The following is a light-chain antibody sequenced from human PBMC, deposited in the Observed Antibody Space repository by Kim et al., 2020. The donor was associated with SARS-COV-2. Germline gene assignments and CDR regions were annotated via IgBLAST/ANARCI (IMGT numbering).Light chain of an antibody. V-gene: IGKV1-5*01. CDR2: DAS. J-gene: IGKJ1*01. Sequence: PSTLSASVGDRVTIACRASQGISRWLAWHQQKPGKAPKILIYDASSLESGVPSRFSGSGSGTEFTLTISGRQPDDFATYYCQHNGTFGQGTKVE. CDR1: QGISRW. CDR3: QHNGT.